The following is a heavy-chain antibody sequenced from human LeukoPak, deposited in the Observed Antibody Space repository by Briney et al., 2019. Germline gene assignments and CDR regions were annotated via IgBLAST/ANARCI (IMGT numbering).Heavy chain of an antibody. CDR1: GFTFSSYA. CDR2: ISGSGGST. Sequence: PGGSLRLSCAASGFTFSSYAMSWVRQAPGKGLERVSAISGSGGSTYYADSVKGRFTISKDNSKNTLYLQMNSLRAEDTAVYYCAKDSSGLLDYWGQGTLVTVSS. V-gene: IGHV3-23*01. J-gene: IGHJ4*02. D-gene: IGHD6-19*01. CDR3: AKDSSGLLDY.